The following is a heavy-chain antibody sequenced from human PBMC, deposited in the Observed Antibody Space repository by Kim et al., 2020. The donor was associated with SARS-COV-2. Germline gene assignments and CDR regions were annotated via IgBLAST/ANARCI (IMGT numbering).Heavy chain of an antibody. CDR2: ISSSSSYI. CDR1: GFTFSSYS. D-gene: IGHD5-18*01. V-gene: IGHV3-21*01. CDR3: ARGPRGYSYGYVDY. J-gene: IGHJ4*02. Sequence: GGSLRLSCAASGFTFSSYSMNWVRQAPGKGLEWVSSISSSSSYIYYADSVKGRFTISRDNAKNSLYLQMNSLRAEDTAVYYCARGPRGYSYGYVDYWGQGTLVTVYS.